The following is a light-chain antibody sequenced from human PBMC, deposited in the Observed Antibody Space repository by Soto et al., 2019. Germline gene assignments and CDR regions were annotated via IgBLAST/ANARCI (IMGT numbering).Light chain of an antibody. J-gene: IGKJ2*01. CDR3: QHYGASPKYT. CDR1: QSVSSSS. V-gene: IGKV3-20*01. Sequence: EIVLTQSPGTLSLSPGQRATLSCRASQSVSSSSLAWYQQRPGQAPRLLIYCASRRATGIPDRFSGSGSGTDFPLSISRLEPEDFAVYYCQHYGASPKYTFGQGTKLEIK. CDR2: CAS.